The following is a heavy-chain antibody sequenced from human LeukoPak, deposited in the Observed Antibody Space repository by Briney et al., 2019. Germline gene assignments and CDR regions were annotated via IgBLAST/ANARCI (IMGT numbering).Heavy chain of an antibody. CDR3: VRDATLLYCGGDCYYLDY. Sequence: GGSLRLSCAASGFTFSSYWMSWVRQAPGKGLEWVANIKQDGSEKYYVDSVKGRFTISRDNAKNSLYLQMNSLRAEDTAVYYCVRDATLLYCGGDCYYLDYWGQGTLVTVSS. J-gene: IGHJ4*02. D-gene: IGHD2-21*02. V-gene: IGHV3-7*03. CDR2: IKQDGSEK. CDR1: GFTFSSYW.